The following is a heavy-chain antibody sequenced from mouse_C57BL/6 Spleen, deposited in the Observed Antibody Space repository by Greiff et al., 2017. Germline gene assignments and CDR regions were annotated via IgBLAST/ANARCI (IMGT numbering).Heavy chain of an antibody. J-gene: IGHJ2*01. D-gene: IGHD2-10*01. V-gene: IGHV1-80*01. CDR1: GYAFSSYW. Sequence: VQLVESGAELVKPGASVKISCKASGYAFSSYWMNWVKQRPGKGLEWIGQIYPGDGDTNYNGKFKGKATLTADKSSSTAYMQLSSLTSEDSAVYFCARSYSYYVDYWGQGTTLTVSS. CDR3: ARSYSYYVDY. CDR2: IYPGDGDT.